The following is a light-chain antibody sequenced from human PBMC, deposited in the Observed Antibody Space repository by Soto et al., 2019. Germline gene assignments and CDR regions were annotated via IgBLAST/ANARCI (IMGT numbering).Light chain of an antibody. V-gene: IGKV1-5*03. CDR1: QSISTS. CDR2: KAS. CDR3: KHSASYWT. Sequence: DIQMTQSPSTLSASVGDRVTITCRASQSISTSFAWYQQKPGKAPKVLIYKASSLESGVPSRLRVSGSRTEFTLTISSLQPDEFATYYCKHSASYWTFGQGTKVEIK. J-gene: IGKJ1*01.